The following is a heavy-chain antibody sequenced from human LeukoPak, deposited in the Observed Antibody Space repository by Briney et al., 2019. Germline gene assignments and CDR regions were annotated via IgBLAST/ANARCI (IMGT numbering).Heavy chain of an antibody. CDR3: ATGLWTYGY. CDR2: IKQDGSEK. CDR1: GFTFSSYW. D-gene: IGHD3-10*01. V-gene: IGHV3-7*03. J-gene: IGHJ4*02. Sequence: GRSLRLSCAASGFTFSSYWMSWVRQAPGKGLEWVANIKQDGSEKNYVDSVKGRITISRDNAKNSLYLQMNSLRGEDTAVYYCATGLWTYGYWGQGTLVTVSS.